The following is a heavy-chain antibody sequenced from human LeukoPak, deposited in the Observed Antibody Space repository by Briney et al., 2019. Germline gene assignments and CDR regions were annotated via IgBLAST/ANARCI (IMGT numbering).Heavy chain of an antibody. Sequence: PGGSLRLSCAAPGFTFSSYSMNWVRQAPGKGLEWVSSISSSSSYIYYADSVKGRFTISRDNAKNSLYLQMNSLRAEDTAVYYCARDGLGYCSGGSCYSSAFDIWGQGTMVTVSS. CDR3: ARDGLGYCSGGSCYSSAFDI. CDR2: ISSSSSYI. D-gene: IGHD2-15*01. CDR1: GFTFSSYS. J-gene: IGHJ3*02. V-gene: IGHV3-21*01.